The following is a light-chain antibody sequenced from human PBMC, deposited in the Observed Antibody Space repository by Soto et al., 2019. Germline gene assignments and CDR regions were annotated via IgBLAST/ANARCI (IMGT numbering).Light chain of an antibody. CDR3: QQRSNWPST. J-gene: IGKJ5*01. CDR2: DAS. CDR1: QSVNSF. V-gene: IGKV3-11*02. Sequence: IVMTQSPGTMSLPSGERAPLSCRACQSVNSFLAWYQQKPGQPPRLLIYDASNRATGIPARFSGSGSGRDFTLTISSLEPEDFAVYYCQQRSNWPSTFGGGTRLEIK.